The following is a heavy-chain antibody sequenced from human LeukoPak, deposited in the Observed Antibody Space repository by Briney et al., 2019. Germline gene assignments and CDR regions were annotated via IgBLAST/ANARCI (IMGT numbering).Heavy chain of an antibody. J-gene: IGHJ4*02. CDR2: TYHSGST. CDR1: GGSISSSNW. CDR3: ATGIAAADSFDY. Sequence: SETLSLTCAVSGGSISSSNWWSWVRPPPGKGLEWIGETYHSGSTNYNPSLKSRVTISVDKSKNQFSLKLSSVTAADTAVYYCATGIAAADSFDYWGQGTLVTVSS. V-gene: IGHV4-4*02. D-gene: IGHD6-13*01.